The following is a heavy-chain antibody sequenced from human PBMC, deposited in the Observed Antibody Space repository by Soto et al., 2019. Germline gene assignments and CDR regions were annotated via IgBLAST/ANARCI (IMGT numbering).Heavy chain of an antibody. J-gene: IGHJ6*02. V-gene: IGHV1-24*01. CDR3: ARDSIVATIMKGPDYYYYGMDV. CDR2: FDPEDGET. D-gene: IGHD5-12*01. CDR1: GYTLTELS. Sequence: ASVKVSCKVSGYTLTELSMHWVRQAPGKGLEWMGGFDPEDGETIYAQKFQGRVTMTEDTSTDTAYMELSSLRSEDTAVYYCARDSIVATIMKGPDYYYYGMDVWGQGTTVTVSS.